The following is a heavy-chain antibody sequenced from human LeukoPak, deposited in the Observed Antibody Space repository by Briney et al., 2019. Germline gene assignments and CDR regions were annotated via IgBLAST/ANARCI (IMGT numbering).Heavy chain of an antibody. CDR1: GFTFDDYA. Sequence: PPGGSLRLSCAASGFTFDDYAMHWVRQAPGKGLEWVSGISWNSGSIGYADSVKGRFTISRDNAKNSLYLQMNSLRAEDTALYYCAKDIMDSSSFYFDYWGQGTLVTVSS. D-gene: IGHD6-6*01. CDR2: ISWNSGSI. V-gene: IGHV3-9*01. J-gene: IGHJ4*02. CDR3: AKDIMDSSSFYFDY.